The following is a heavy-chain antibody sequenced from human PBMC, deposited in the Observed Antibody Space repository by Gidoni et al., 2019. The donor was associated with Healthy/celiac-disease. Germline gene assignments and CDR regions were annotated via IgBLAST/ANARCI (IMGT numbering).Heavy chain of an antibody. V-gene: IGHV3-23*01. CDR3: AKATIFGVVIIASLDY. J-gene: IGHJ4*02. CDR2: ISGSGGST. D-gene: IGHD3-3*01. CDR1: GFTFSSYA. Sequence: EVQLLESGGGLVQPGGSLSLSCAASGFTFSSYAMSWVRQAPGKWLEWVSAISGSGGSTYYAYSVKGRFTIYRENSKNTLYLQMNSLRAEDTAVYYCAKATIFGVVIIASLDYWGQGTLVTVSS.